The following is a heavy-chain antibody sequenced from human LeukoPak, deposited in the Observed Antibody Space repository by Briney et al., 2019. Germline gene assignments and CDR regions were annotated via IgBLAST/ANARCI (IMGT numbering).Heavy chain of an antibody. Sequence: GESLKISCKGSGYSFTSYWIGWVRQMPGKGLEWMGIIYPGDSDTRYSPSFQGQVTISADKSISTAYLQWSSLKASDTAMYYCARPYYYDSSGYYYFDYWGQGTLVTVSS. CDR1: GYSFTSYW. J-gene: IGHJ4*02. V-gene: IGHV5-51*01. D-gene: IGHD3-22*01. CDR3: ARPYYYDSSGYYYFDY. CDR2: IYPGDSDT.